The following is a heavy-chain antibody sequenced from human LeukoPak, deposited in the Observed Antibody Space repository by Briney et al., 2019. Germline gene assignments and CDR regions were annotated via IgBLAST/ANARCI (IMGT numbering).Heavy chain of an antibody. CDR3: ARGGYSGYDWRYYYYYMDV. Sequence: GASVKVSCKASGGTFSSYAISWVRQAPGQGLEWMGGIIPIFGTANYAQKFQGRVTITADESTSTAYMELSSLRSEDTAVYYCARGGYSGYDWRYYYYYMDVWGKGTTVTISS. V-gene: IGHV1-69*13. J-gene: IGHJ6*03. D-gene: IGHD5-12*01. CDR2: IIPIFGTA. CDR1: GGTFSSYA.